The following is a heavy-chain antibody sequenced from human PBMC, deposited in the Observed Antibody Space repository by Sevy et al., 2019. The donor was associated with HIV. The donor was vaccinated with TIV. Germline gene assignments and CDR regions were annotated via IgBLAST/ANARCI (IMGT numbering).Heavy chain of an antibody. CDR2: ISSSGSTI. Sequence: GGSLRLSCAASGFTFSDYYMSWIRQAPGKGLEWVSYISSSGSTIYYAESVEGRVTISRDNAHNSLYLQMNSLRVEDTAVYYCARNERTGANWFDPWGQGTLVTVSS. V-gene: IGHV3-11*04. D-gene: IGHD1-1*01. CDR1: GFTFSDYY. CDR3: ARNERTGANWFDP. J-gene: IGHJ5*02.